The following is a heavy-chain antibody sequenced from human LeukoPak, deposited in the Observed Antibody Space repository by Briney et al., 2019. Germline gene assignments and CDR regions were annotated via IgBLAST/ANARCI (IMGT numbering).Heavy chain of an antibody. Sequence: GGPLRLSCVASGYTFSTFWMSWVRQAPGKGPEWVANINENGSGNFYVDSVKGRFTISRDNYKNSVYLQLSSLRAEDTAVYYCARDGQGGFLDSWGPGTLVTVSS. J-gene: IGHJ4*02. D-gene: IGHD3-16*01. V-gene: IGHV3-7*03. CDR3: ARDGQGGFLDS. CDR2: INENGSGN. CDR1: GYTFSTFW.